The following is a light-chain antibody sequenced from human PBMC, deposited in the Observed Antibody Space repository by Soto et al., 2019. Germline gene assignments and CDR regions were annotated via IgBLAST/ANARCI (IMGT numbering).Light chain of an antibody. CDR3: QHYGSSSPTT. J-gene: IGKJ5*01. CDR1: QGVTSNY. CDR2: GAS. Sequence: EIVLTQSPGTLSLSPGERATLSCRASQGVTSNYLAWYQQRPGQAPRLLIYGASNRATGIPDRFSGRGSGTDFTLTISRLEPEDFPMYYRQHYGSSSPTTFGHWTRLEIQ. V-gene: IGKV3-20*01.